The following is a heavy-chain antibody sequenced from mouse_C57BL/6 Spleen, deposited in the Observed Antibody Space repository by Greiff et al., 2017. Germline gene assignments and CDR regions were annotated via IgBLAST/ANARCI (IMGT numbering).Heavy chain of an antibody. CDR3: TTYDYDEDYAMDY. D-gene: IGHD2-4*01. CDR1: GFNIKDDY. V-gene: IGHV14-4*01. CDR2: IDPENGDT. J-gene: IGHJ4*01. Sequence: EVQLQESGAELVRPGASVKLSCTASGFNIKDDYMHWVKQRPEQGLEWIGWIDPENGDTAYASKFQGKATITADTSSNTAYLQLSSLTSEDTAVYYCTTYDYDEDYAMDYWGQGTSVTVSS.